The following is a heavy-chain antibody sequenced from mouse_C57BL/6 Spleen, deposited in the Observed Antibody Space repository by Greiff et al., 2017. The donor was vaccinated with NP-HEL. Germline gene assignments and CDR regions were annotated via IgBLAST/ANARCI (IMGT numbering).Heavy chain of an antibody. J-gene: IGHJ4*01. CDR2: IDPSDSYT. V-gene: IGHV1-69*01. CDR3: ARGGSSYLYYAMDY. CDR1: GYTFTSYW. Sequence: VQLQQPGAELVMPGASVKLSCKASGYTFTSYWMHWVKQRPGQGLEWIGEIDPSDSYTNYNQKFKGKSTLTVDKSSSTAYMQLSSLTSEDSAVYYCARGGSSYLYYAMDYWGQGTSVTVSS. D-gene: IGHD1-1*01.